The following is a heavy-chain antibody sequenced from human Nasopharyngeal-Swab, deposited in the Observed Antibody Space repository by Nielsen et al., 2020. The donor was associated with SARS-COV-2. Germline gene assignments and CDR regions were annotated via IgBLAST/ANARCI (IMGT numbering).Heavy chain of an antibody. J-gene: IGHJ4*02. V-gene: IGHV4-39*01. D-gene: IGHD6-19*01. CDR3: ANTQWLGRDYFDY. Sequence: RQAPGKGLEWIGSIYYSGSTYYNPSLKRRVTISVDTSKNQFSLKLSSVTAADTAVYYCANTQWLGRDYFDYWGQGTLVTVSS. CDR2: IYYSGST.